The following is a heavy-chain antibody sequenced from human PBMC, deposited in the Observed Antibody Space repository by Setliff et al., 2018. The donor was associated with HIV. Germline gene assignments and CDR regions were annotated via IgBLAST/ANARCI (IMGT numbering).Heavy chain of an antibody. J-gene: IGHJ6*03. D-gene: IGHD2-21*02. CDR3: AREGWGLLRESHYYYYMGV. CDR2: IHTSGST. CDR1: GGSISSGSYY. V-gene: IGHV4-61*09. Sequence: PSETLSLTCTVSGGSISSGSYYWSWSRQPAGKGLEWIGHIHTSGSTNYKPSLKSRVTISVDTPKNQFSLRLSSVTAADTAVYYCAREGWGLLRESHYYYYMGVWGKGTTVTVSS.